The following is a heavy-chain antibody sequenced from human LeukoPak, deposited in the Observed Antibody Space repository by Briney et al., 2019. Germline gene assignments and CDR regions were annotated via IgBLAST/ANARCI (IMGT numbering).Heavy chain of an antibody. CDR2: ISSSSSYI. CDR1: GFTFSSCS. Sequence: GGSLRLSCAASGFTFSSCSMNWVRQAPGKGLEWVSSISSSSSYIYYADSVKGRFTISRDNAKNSLYLQMNSLRAEDTAVYYCARDPHYDYVWGSSDYWGQGTLVTVSS. D-gene: IGHD3-16*01. CDR3: ARDPHYDYVWGSSDY. J-gene: IGHJ4*02. V-gene: IGHV3-21*01.